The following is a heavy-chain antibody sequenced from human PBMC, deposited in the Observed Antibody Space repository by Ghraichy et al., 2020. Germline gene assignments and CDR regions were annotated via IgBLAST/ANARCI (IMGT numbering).Heavy chain of an antibody. CDR3: ARTLVGATTSEYFQH. D-gene: IGHD1-26*01. CDR1: GFTFSSYG. V-gene: IGHV3-30*03. J-gene: IGHJ1*01. Sequence: GGSLRLSCAASGFTFSSYGMHWVRQAPGKGLEWVAVISYDGSNKYYADSVKGRFTISRDNSKNTLYLQMNSLRAEDTAVYYCARTLVGATTSEYFQHWGQGTLVTVSS. CDR2: ISYDGSNK.